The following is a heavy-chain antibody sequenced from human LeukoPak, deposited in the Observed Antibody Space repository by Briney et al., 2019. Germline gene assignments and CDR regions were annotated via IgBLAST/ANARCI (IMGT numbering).Heavy chain of an antibody. Sequence: PGGSLRLSCAASGFIFDDYAMHWVRQAPGKGLEWVSGISWNSGSIGYADSVKGRFTISRDNARNSLYLQMNSLRAEDTAVYYCARGNYGSGSPNWFDPWGQGTLVTVSS. CDR3: ARGNYGSGSPNWFDP. D-gene: IGHD3-10*01. CDR1: GFIFDDYA. V-gene: IGHV3-9*01. CDR2: ISWNSGSI. J-gene: IGHJ5*02.